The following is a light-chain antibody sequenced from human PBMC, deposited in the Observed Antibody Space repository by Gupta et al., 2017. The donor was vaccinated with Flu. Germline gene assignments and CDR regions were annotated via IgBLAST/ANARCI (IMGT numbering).Light chain of an antibody. J-gene: IGLJ1*01. V-gene: IGLV1-44*01. CDR2: RNY. Sequence: SSSNIGRNTSNWYQRHPGTAPKLIMYRNYHRPTRLPDRFAGSKSDTSASLAIRALQSEHAADDDCAAWGESLNGQVFGAGTKLTVL. CDR1: SSNIGRNT. CDR3: AAWGESLNGQV.